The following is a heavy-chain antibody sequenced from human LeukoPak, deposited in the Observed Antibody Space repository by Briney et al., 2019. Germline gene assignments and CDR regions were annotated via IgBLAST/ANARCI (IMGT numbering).Heavy chain of an antibody. CDR3: ARDRPRWPFDP. J-gene: IGHJ5*02. V-gene: IGHV1-69*05. D-gene: IGHD2-15*01. Sequence: ASVKVSCKASGGTFSSYAISWVRQAPGQGLEWMGRIIPIFGTANYAQKFQGRVTITTYESTSTAYMELSSLRSEDTAVYYCARDRPRWPFDPWGQGTLVTVSS. CDR2: IIPIFGTA. CDR1: GGTFSSYA.